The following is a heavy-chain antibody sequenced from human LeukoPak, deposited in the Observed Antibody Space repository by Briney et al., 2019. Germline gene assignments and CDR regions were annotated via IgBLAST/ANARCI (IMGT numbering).Heavy chain of an antibody. CDR3: SRESFGGSPLVH. CDR1: GGSISSSSYY. Sequence: SETLALTWTVSGGSISSSSYYWGWIRQARGNRLKWIGSIDYSRSTYYHPSLKSRVTISVDTSKNQFSLKLSSVTAADTAVYYCSRESFGGSPLVHWGQGTLVTVSS. CDR2: IDYSRST. D-gene: IGHD2-15*01. J-gene: IGHJ4*02. V-gene: IGHV4-39*07.